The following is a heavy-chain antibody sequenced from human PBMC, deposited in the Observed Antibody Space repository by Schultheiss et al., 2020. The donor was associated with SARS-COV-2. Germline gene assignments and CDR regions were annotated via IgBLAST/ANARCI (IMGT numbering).Heavy chain of an antibody. CDR3: ARGNTAWYYYDSSGYYGFDY. D-gene: IGHD3-22*01. Sequence: SVKVSCKASGYTFTSYGISWVRQAPGQGLEWMGVIIPIYGTANYAQKFQGRVTITADESTSTAYMELSSLRSEDTAVYYCARGNTAWYYYDSSGYYGFDYWGQGTLVTVSS. CDR2: IIPIYGTA. V-gene: IGHV1-69*13. J-gene: IGHJ4*02. CDR1: GYTFTSYG.